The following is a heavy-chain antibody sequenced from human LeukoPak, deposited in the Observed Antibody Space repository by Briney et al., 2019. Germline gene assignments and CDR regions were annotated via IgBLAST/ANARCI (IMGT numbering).Heavy chain of an antibody. Sequence: SETLSLTCTVSGVSITSYYWSWIRQPPGKGLEWIGYIYYSGSTKYNPSLKSRVTISLDTSKNQFSLKLSSVTAADTAVYYCARDLWFGFQYGMDVWGQGTTVTVSS. CDR3: ARDLWFGFQYGMDV. CDR2: IYYSGST. CDR1: GVSITSYY. V-gene: IGHV4-59*01. J-gene: IGHJ6*02. D-gene: IGHD3-10*01.